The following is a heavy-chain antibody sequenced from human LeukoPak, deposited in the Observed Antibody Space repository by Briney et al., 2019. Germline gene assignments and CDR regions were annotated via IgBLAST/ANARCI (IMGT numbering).Heavy chain of an antibody. V-gene: IGHV3-9*01. D-gene: IGHD6-13*01. CDR2: ISWNSGSI. Sequence: PGGSLRLSCVASGFTFDDYAIHWVRQAPGRGLEWVSGISWNSGSIGYADSVKGRFTISRDNSKNTLYLQMNSLRAEDTAVYYCARASYSSSWYFGEYFQHWGQGTLVTVSS. CDR1: GFTFDDYA. J-gene: IGHJ1*01. CDR3: ARASYSSSWYFGEYFQH.